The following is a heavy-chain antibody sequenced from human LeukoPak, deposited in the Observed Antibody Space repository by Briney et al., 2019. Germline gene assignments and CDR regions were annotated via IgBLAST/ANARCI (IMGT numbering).Heavy chain of an antibody. J-gene: IGHJ4*02. D-gene: IGHD1-26*01. CDR1: GGSIRGNY. Sequence: SETLSLTCTVSGGSIRGNYRSWIRQPPGKGLEWIGYIYYSGSTTYNPSLKSRVTMSVDTSKNQFSLKLSSVTAADTAVYYCARDHRDSGSYYAVFDYWGQGTPVTVSS. CDR2: IYYSGST. V-gene: IGHV4-59*01. CDR3: ARDHRDSGSYYAVFDY.